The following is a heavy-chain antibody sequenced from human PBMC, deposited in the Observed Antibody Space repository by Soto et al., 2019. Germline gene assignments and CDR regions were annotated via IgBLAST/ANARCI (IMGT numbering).Heavy chain of an antibody. CDR3: AKRFTLFGEVKLSPDFDY. V-gene: IGHV3-23*01. D-gene: IGHD3-3*01. CDR1: GFTFSSHA. Sequence: EVQLLESGGGLVQPEGSLRLSCAASGFTFSSHAMSWVRQAPGKGLEWVSAISYSGSNTNYTDSVKGRFTISRDNSKNTLYLQMNSLRVEDTAIYYCAKRFTLFGEVKLSPDFDYWGQGTLVTVSS. CDR2: ISYSGSNT. J-gene: IGHJ4*02.